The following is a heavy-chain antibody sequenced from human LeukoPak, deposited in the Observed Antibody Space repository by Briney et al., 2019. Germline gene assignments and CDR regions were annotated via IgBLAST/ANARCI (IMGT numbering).Heavy chain of an antibody. J-gene: IGHJ5*02. V-gene: IGHV3-30*04. CDR1: GFTFHNYA. Sequence: GGSLRLSCAASGFTFHNYAMYWVRQTPDKGLEGVTVISNDGSKKYYIDSVKGRFTISRDNSENTLYLQMNSLRADDTAVYYCARGGLNWGRNMWFDPWGQGTLVTVSS. CDR2: ISNDGSKK. CDR3: ARGGLNWGRNMWFDP. D-gene: IGHD7-27*01.